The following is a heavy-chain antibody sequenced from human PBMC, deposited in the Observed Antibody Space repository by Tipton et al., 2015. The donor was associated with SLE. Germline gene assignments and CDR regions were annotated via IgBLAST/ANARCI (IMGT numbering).Heavy chain of an antibody. CDR2: ISWDGGST. D-gene: IGHD3-22*01. CDR3: AKDMGYYDSSGPGAFDI. J-gene: IGHJ3*02. CDR1: GFTFDDYT. Sequence: GSLRLSCAASGFTFDDYTMHWVRQAPGKGLGWVSLISWDGGSTYYADSVKGRFTISRDNSKNSLYLQMNSLRTEDTALYYCAKDMGYYDSSGPGAFDIWGQGTMVTVSS. V-gene: IGHV3-43*01.